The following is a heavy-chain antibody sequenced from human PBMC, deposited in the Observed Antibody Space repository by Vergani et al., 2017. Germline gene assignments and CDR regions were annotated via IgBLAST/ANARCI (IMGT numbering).Heavy chain of an antibody. Sequence: DVHLAESGGGLFQPGGSLRLSCSASGFSFNSYWMHWVRQVPGKGLLWVSRMKSDGGITAYEDSVKGRFTISRDNAQNTLYLQMNSWRDEDTGVYYCARARCIETGYMSKGHHSWGQGTLVAVSS. J-gene: IGHJ5*01. CDR3: ARARCIETGYMSKGHHS. CDR2: MKSDGGIT. D-gene: IGHD3-9*01. CDR1: GFSFNSYW. V-gene: IGHV3-74*03.